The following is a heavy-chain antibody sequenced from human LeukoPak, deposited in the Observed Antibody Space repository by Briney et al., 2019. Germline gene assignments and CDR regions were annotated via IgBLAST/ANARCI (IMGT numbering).Heavy chain of an antibody. CDR1: GFTFSSYS. V-gene: IGHV3-48*02. CDR3: ARPTHYYDSSGYLRTTRAFDI. Sequence: GGSLRLPCAASGFTFSSYSMNWVRQAPGKGLEWVSYISSSSSTIYYADSVKGRFTISRDNAKNSLYLQMNSLRDEDTAVYYCARPTHYYDSSGYLRTTRAFDIWGQGTMVTVSS. J-gene: IGHJ3*02. CDR2: ISSSSSTI. D-gene: IGHD3-22*01.